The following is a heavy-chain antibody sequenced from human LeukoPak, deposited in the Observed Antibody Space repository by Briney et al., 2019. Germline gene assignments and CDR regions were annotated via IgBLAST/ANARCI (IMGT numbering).Heavy chain of an antibody. J-gene: IGHJ6*03. CDR2: IYYSGST. Sequence: SETLSLTCTVSGGSISSYYWSWIRQPPGKGLEWIGYIYYSGSTNYNPSLKSRVTISVDTSKNQFSLKLSSVTAADTAVYYCARVVDYYCYYYMDVWGKGTTVTVSS. D-gene: IGHD2-2*01. CDR1: GGSISSYY. CDR3: ARVVDYYCYYYMDV. V-gene: IGHV4-59*01.